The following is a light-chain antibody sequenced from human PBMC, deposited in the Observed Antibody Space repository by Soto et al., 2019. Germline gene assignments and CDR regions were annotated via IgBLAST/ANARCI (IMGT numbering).Light chain of an antibody. CDR3: QQYNNRIT. Sequence: EIVMTQSPATLSVSPGERATLSCRASQSVSSNLAWYQQKPGQAPRLLIYGASTRATGIPARFSGSGSETEFTLTISSLQSEDFAVYYCQQYNNRITFGPGTKVDIK. CDR1: QSVSSN. V-gene: IGKV3-15*01. CDR2: GAS. J-gene: IGKJ3*01.